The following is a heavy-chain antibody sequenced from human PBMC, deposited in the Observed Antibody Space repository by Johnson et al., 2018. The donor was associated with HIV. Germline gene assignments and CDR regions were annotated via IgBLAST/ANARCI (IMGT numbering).Heavy chain of an antibody. J-gene: IGHJ3*02. D-gene: IGHD1-1*01. CDR1: GFTFSSYG. CDR2: IRFDGSNK. V-gene: IGHV3-30*02. CDR3: ARVEYWNHYSDAFDI. Sequence: QVQLVESGGGVVQPGGSLRLSCAASGFTFSSYGMHWVRQAPGKGLEWVAFIRFDGSNKYYADSVKGRFTISRDNSKNKLYLQMNSLRAEETAVYYFARVEYWNHYSDAFDIWGQGTMVTVSS.